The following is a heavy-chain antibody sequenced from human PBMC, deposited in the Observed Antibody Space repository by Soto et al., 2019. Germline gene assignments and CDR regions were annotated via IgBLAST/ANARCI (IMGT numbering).Heavy chain of an antibody. CDR3: ARLSPIQLWLKAPFDY. J-gene: IGHJ4*02. CDR1: GYTFTSYG. V-gene: IGHV1-18*01. CDR2: IRAYNGNT. D-gene: IGHD5-18*01. Sequence: ASVKVSCKASGYTFTSYGISWVRQAPGQGLEWMGWIRAYNGNTNYAQKLQGRVTMTTDTSTSTAYMELRSLRSDDTAVYYCARLSPIQLWLKAPFDYWGQGTLVTVSS.